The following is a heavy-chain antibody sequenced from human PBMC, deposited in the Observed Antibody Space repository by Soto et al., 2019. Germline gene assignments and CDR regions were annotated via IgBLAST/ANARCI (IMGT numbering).Heavy chain of an antibody. CDR1: GGSFSGYY. D-gene: IGHD5-18*01. CDR3: ARNKGLQLAFDY. J-gene: IGHJ4*02. CDR2: INHSGST. Sequence: QVQLQQWGAGLLKPSETLSLTCAVYGGSFSGYYWSWIRQPPGKGLEWIGEINHSGSTNYNPSLKSRVTISVDTSKNPFSLKLSSVTAADTAVYYCARNKGLQLAFDYWGQGTLVTVSS. V-gene: IGHV4-34*01.